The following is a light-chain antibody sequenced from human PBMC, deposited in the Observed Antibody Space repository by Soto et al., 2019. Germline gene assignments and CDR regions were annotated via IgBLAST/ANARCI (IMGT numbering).Light chain of an antibody. Sequence: DIQMTQSPSSLSASVADRVTITCRASQSIRRSLNWYQQKPGKAPNLLIYAASSLQTGVPSRFTGSGSGTDFTLTTSNLQPEDFAVYYCQQTYSSPRTFGQGTKVDIK. CDR3: QQTYSSPRT. CDR2: AAS. CDR1: QSIRRS. J-gene: IGKJ1*01. V-gene: IGKV1-39*01.